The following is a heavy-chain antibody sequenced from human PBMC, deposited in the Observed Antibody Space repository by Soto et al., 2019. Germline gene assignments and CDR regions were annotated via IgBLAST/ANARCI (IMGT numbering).Heavy chain of an antibody. Sequence: ASVKVSCKASGGAFSSDAISWVRQAPGQGLEWMGGIIPIFGTANYAQKFQGRVTITADKSTSTAYMELSSLRSEDTAVYYCARTLYSSSWYAPGWFDPWGQGTLVTVSS. J-gene: IGHJ5*02. D-gene: IGHD6-13*01. V-gene: IGHV1-69*06. CDR1: GGAFSSDA. CDR2: IIPIFGTA. CDR3: ARTLYSSSWYAPGWFDP.